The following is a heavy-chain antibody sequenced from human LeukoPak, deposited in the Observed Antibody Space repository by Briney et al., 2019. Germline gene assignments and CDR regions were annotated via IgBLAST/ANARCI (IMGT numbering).Heavy chain of an antibody. CDR1: GFTFSSYA. J-gene: IGHJ4*02. D-gene: IGHD3-9*01. Sequence: GGSLRLSCAASGFTFSSYAMHWVRQAPGKGLEWVAVISYDGSNKYYADYVKGRFTISRDNSKNTLYLQMNSLRAEDTAVYYCARTYDILTGYQGYFDYWGQGTLVTVSS. CDR2: ISYDGSNK. V-gene: IGHV3-30-3*01. CDR3: ARTYDILTGYQGYFDY.